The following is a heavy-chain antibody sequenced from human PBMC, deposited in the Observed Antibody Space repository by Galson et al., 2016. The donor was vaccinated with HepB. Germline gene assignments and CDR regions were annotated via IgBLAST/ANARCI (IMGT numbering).Heavy chain of an antibody. J-gene: IGHJ4*02. CDR1: GFTFRIYH. CDR3: ARRDGDMQPSDY. CDR2: ISSGGST. V-gene: IGHV3-23*01. Sequence: SLRLSCAASGFTFRIYHMTWVRQAPGKGPEWVSAISSGGSTYYADSVKGRFSISRDNSKNILYLQMNSLRVEDTAVYYCARRDGDMQPSDYWGQGTLVTVSS. D-gene: IGHD5-24*01.